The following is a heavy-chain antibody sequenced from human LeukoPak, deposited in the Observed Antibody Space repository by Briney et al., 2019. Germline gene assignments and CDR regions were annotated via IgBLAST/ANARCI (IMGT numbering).Heavy chain of an antibody. CDR2: INPSGGST. D-gene: IGHD6-13*01. J-gene: IGHJ4*02. CDR1: GYTFTSYY. V-gene: IGHV1-46*01. CDR3: ARASLPYSSSWTYFDY. Sequence: ASVKVSCKASGYTFTSYYMHWVRQAPGQGLEWMGIINPSGGSTSYAQKFQGRVTMTRDTSTSTVYVELSSLRSEDTAVYYCARASLPYSSSWTYFDYWGREPWSPSPQ.